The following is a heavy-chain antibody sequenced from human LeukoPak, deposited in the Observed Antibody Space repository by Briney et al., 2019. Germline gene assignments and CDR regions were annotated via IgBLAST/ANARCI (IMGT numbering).Heavy chain of an antibody. CDR2: ISGSGGST. CDR3: AKVISGGLWCGNDY. V-gene: IGHV3-23*01. CDR1: GFTFSSYA. J-gene: IGHJ4*02. D-gene: IGHD4/OR15-4a*01. Sequence: PGGSLRLSCAASGFTFSSYAMSWVRQAPGKGLEWVSAISGSGGSTYYADSVKGRFTISRDNSKNTLYLQMNSLRAEDTAVYYCAKVISGGLWCGNDYWGQGTLVTVSS.